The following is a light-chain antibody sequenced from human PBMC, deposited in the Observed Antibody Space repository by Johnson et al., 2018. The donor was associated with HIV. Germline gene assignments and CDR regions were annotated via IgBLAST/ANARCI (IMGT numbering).Light chain of an antibody. CDR3: GTWNSSLSALYV. V-gene: IGLV1-51*01. CDR2: DNN. CDR1: SSNIWNNY. J-gene: IGLJ1*01. Sequence: QSVLTQPPSVSAAPGQKVTISCSGSSSNIWNNYVSWYQQVPVTAPKLLIFDNNKRPSGIPDRFSGSKSGTSATLGITGLQTGDEADYYCGTWNSSLSALYVFGTSTKVTVL.